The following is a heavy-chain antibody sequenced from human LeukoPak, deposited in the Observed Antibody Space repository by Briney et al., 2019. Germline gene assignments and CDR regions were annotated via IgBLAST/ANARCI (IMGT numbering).Heavy chain of an antibody. CDR3: AGGIAAAGDL. Sequence: SETLSLTCTVSGGSISSYYWSWIRQPPGKGLEWIGYIYTSGSTNYNPSLKSRVTISVDTSKNQFSLKLSSVTAADTAVYYCAGGIAAAGDLWGQGTLVTVSS. CDR1: GGSISSYY. D-gene: IGHD6-13*01. J-gene: IGHJ4*02. CDR2: IYTSGST. V-gene: IGHV4-4*09.